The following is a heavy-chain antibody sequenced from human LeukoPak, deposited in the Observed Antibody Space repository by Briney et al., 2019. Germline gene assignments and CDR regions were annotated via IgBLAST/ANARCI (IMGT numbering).Heavy chain of an antibody. CDR2: ISSSGSTI. Sequence: GSLRLSCAASGFTFSDYYMSWIRQAPGKGLEWVSYISSSGSTIYYADSVKGRFTISRDNSKNTLYLQMSSLRAEDTAMYYCAKSRYSSASYYFDYWGQGSLVTVSS. CDR1: GFTFSDYY. D-gene: IGHD6-19*01. V-gene: IGHV3-11*01. J-gene: IGHJ4*02. CDR3: AKSRYSSASYYFDY.